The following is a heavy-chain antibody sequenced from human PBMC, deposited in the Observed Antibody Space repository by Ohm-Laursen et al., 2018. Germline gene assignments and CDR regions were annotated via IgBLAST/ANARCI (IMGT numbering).Heavy chain of an antibody. CDR2: IKQDESEK. D-gene: IGHD6-13*01. CDR3: ARDRAAARDDAFDI. CDR1: GFSFSNYW. J-gene: IGHJ3*02. Sequence: SLRLSCSASGFSFSNYWMSWVRQAPGKGLEWVANIKQDESEKYSVDSVKGRFIISRDNAKNSLYLQMNSLRAEDTAMYYCARDRAAARDDAFDIWGQGTMVTVSS. V-gene: IGHV3-7*01.